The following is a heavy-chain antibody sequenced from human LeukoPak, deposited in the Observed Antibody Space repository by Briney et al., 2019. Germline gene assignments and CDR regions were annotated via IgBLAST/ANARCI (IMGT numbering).Heavy chain of an antibody. CDR3: AREGGGDCSDY. CDR2: IYYSGST. Sequence: SETLSLTCTVSGGSISSSSYYWGWIRQPPGKGLEWIGSIYYSGSTYYNPSLKSRVTISVDTSKNQFSLKLSSVTAADTAVYYCAREGGGDCSDYWGQGTLVTVSS. CDR1: GGSISSSSYY. D-gene: IGHD2-21*01. V-gene: IGHV4-39*07. J-gene: IGHJ4*02.